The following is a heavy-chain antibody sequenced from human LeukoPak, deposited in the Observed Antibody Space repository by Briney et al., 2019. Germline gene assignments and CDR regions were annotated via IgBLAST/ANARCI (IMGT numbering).Heavy chain of an antibody. CDR1: GYTFTVHY. CDR3: AREGDGYTNGNFDY. V-gene: IGHV1-18*04. J-gene: IGHJ4*02. CDR2: ISPYNGNT. D-gene: IGHD5-24*01. Sequence: ASVKVSCKASGYTFTVHYIHWVRQAPGQGLEWMGWISPYNGNTNYAQKLQGRVIMTTDTSTNTAHMELTYLRSDDTAVYYCAREGDGYTNGNFDYWGQGTLVTVSS.